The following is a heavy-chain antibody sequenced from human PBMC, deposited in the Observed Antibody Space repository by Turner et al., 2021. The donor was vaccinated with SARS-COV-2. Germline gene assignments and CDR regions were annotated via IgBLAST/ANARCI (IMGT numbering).Heavy chain of an antibody. CDR2: INPNSGGT. D-gene: IGHD5-12*01. Sequence: QVQLVQSGAEVKKPGASVKVSCKASGYTFAGYYIHWVRQAPGQGLKWMGWINPNSGGTNYAQRVQGRVTMTGDTSISTAYMELSTLRSDDTAVYYCARSVSWLQSLTVDYWGQGTLVTVSS. CDR3: ARSVSWLQSLTVDY. J-gene: IGHJ4*02. CDR1: GYTFAGYY. V-gene: IGHV1-2*02.